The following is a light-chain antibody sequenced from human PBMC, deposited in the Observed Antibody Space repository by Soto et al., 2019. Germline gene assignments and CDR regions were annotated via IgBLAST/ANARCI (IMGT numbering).Light chain of an antibody. CDR1: SSDVGRYNF. Sequence: QSALTQPASVSGSPGQSISISCTGTSSDVGRYNFVSWYQQRPGNAPKLIIYDVANRPSGISNRFSGSKSGNTASLTISGLQAEDEADYYCSSYTGSTSLVYVFGTGTKVTVL. J-gene: IGLJ1*01. CDR2: DVA. V-gene: IGLV2-14*03. CDR3: SSYTGSTSLVYV.